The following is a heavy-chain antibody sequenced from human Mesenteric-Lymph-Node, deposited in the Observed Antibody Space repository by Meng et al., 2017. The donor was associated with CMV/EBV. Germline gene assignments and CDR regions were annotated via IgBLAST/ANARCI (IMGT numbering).Heavy chain of an antibody. J-gene: IGHJ6*02. CDR1: GFTFSNAW. CDR2: IQSNTDGGAA. V-gene: IGHV3-15*01. D-gene: IGHD2-2*01. CDR3: TTEILGYCSGTSCHYGMDV. Sequence: GEALKISCTASGFTFSNAWMRWVRQAPGKGLEWVGRIQSNTDGGAADYAAPVQGRFSISRDDSKHTLFLQMSSLNTEDTGVYYCTTEILGYCSGTSCHYGMDVWGQGTTVTVSS.